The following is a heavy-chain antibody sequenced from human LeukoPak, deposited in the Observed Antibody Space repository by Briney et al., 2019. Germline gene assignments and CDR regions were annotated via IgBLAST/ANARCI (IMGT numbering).Heavy chain of an antibody. V-gene: IGHV3-23*01. CDR2: ISGSGGDT. J-gene: IGHJ4*02. CDR1: GFTFSCYA. D-gene: IGHD4-23*01. CDR3: AKDLGSVVTPPSLDF. Sequence: GRSLRLSYAASGFTFSCYAMSWVREAWGKGLEWVSAISGSGGDTYYADSVKGRFTISRDNSKNTLYLQMSSLRAEDTAVYYCAKDLGSVVTPPSLDFWGQGTLVTVSS.